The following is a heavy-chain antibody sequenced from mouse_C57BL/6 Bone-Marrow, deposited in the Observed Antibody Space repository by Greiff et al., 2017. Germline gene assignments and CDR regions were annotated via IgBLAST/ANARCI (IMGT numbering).Heavy chain of an antibody. CDR1: GFTFSDYG. V-gene: IGHV5-15*01. D-gene: IGHD1-1*01. CDR2: ISHLAYSI. J-gene: IGHJ1*03. Sequence: EVKLMESGGGLVQPGGSLKLSCAASGFTFSDYGMAWVRQAPRKGPEWVAFISHLAYSIYYADTVTGRFTISRENAKNTLYLEMSSLRSEDTAMYYCARHYYGSSYVYFDVWGTGTTVTVSS. CDR3: ARHYYGSSYVYFDV.